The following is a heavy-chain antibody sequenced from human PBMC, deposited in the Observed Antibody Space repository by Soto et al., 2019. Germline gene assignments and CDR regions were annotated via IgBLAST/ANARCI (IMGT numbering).Heavy chain of an antibody. J-gene: IGHJ6*02. CDR1: GGSISSYY. V-gene: IGHV4-4*07. CDR3: ARSYYDSSGYQDLYYYYGVDV. CDR2: IYTSGST. Sequence: SETLSLTCTVPGGSISSYYWSWIRQPAGKGLEWIGRIYTSGSTNYNPSLKSRVTMSVDTSKNQFSLKLSSVTAADTAVYYCARSYYDSSGYQDLYYYYGVDVWGQGTTVTVSS. D-gene: IGHD3-22*01.